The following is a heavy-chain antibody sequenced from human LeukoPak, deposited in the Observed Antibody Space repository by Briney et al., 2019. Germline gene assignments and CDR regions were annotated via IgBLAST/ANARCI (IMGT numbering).Heavy chain of an antibody. CDR2: VYYTGST. CDR3: ARGPLGDLFSDAFDI. D-gene: IGHD3-10*01. V-gene: IGHV4-61*01. J-gene: IGHJ3*02. CDR1: GGSISSGIYY. Sequence: PSETLSLTCTVSGGSISSGIYYWSWIRQPPGKGLEWIGYVYYTGSTNYNPSLKSRVTISVDTSKNQFSLKLTSVTATDTAVYFCARGPLGDLFSDAFDIWGQGTKVTVSS.